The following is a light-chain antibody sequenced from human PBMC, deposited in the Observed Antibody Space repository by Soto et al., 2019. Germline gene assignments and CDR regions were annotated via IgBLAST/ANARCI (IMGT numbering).Light chain of an antibody. J-gene: IGLJ2*01. V-gene: IGLV2-8*01. CDR1: SSDVGGHNH. CDR2: EVS. CDR3: SSYAGSMNLI. Sequence: QSVLTQPPSASGSPGQSVTISCTGSSSDVGGHNHVSWYQQHPGKAPKLMIYEVSKRPSGVPDRFSGSKSVNTASLTVSGLQAEDEADYYCSSYAGSMNLISGGGTKLTVL.